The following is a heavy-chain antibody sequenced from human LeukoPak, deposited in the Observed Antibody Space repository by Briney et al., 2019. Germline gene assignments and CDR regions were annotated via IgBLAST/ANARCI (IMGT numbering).Heavy chain of an antibody. Sequence: GGSLRLSCAASGFTFSSYSMNWVRQAPGKGLEWVSSISSSSSYIYCADSVKGRFTISRDNAKNSLYLQMNSLRAEDTAVYYCARDEKGYFDYWGQGTLVTVSS. CDR1: GFTFSSYS. J-gene: IGHJ4*02. CDR2: ISSSSSYI. CDR3: ARDEKGYFDY. V-gene: IGHV3-21*01.